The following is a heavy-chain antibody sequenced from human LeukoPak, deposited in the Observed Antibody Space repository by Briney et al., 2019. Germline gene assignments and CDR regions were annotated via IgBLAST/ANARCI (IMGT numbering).Heavy chain of an antibody. V-gene: IGHV3-7*01. D-gene: IGHD2-8*02. CDR3: ATVRFIDG. CDR2: IKQDGSEK. CDR1: GLSFSGYY. Sequence: GGSLRLSCAISGLSFSGYYWNWIRQAPGKGLEWVANIKQDGSEKYYVDSVKGRFTISRDNAKNSLSLQLNSLRVEDTAVYYCATVRFIDGWGQGTLVTVSS. J-gene: IGHJ5*02.